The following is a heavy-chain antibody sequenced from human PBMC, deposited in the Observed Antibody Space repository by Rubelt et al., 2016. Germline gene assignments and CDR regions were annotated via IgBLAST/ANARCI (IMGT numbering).Heavy chain of an antibody. CDR3: ASSRAGFYGR. CDR1: GGSFSGYY. V-gene: IGHV4-34*01. D-gene: IGHD3-16*01. CDR2: IYHSGST. Sequence: QVQLQQWGAGLLKPSETPSLTCAVYGGSFSGYYWSWIRQPPGKGLEWIGYIYHSGSTYYNPSLKSRVTRSVDRSKNQFSLKLSSVTAADTAVYYCASSRAGFYGRWGQGTLVTVSS. J-gene: IGHJ4*02.